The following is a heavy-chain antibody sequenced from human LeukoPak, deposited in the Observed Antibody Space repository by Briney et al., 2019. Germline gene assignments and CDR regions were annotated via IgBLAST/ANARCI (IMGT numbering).Heavy chain of an antibody. Sequence: GGSLRLSCVGSGFTFSSYGMHWVRQAAGKGLEWVAFIRHDGSNEYYADSVKGRFTVSRDNSKNTLFLQMNSLRVEEMAVYYCAKEVHPYDSGTYYFDYWGRGTLVTVSS. CDR3: AKEVHPYDSGTYYFDY. CDR2: IRHDGSNE. D-gene: IGHD3-10*01. V-gene: IGHV3-30*02. J-gene: IGHJ4*02. CDR1: GFTFSSYG.